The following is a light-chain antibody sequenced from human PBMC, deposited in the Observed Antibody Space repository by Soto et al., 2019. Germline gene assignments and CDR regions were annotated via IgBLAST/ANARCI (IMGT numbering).Light chain of an antibody. CDR2: EDN. V-gene: IGLV6-57*04. CDR3: QSYDSNIWV. J-gene: IGLJ3*02. Sequence: LTQPHSVSESPGKTVTISCSRSSGSIASNYVQWYQQRPGSAPTTVIYEDNQRPSGVPDRFSGSIDSSSNSASLTISGLKTEDEADYYCQSYDSNIWVFGGGTKLTVL. CDR1: SGSIASNY.